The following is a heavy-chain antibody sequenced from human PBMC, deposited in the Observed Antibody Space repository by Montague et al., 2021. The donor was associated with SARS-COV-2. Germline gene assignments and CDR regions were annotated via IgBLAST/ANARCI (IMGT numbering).Heavy chain of an antibody. CDR3: ARFPYYYDSSGSFDY. CDR2: IYYSGST. CDR1: GGSISSRSYY. Sequence: SETLSLTCTVSGGSISSRSYYWGWIRQPPGRGLEWIGSIYYSGSTYYNPSLKSRVTISVDTSKNQFSLKLSSVTAADTAVYYCARFPYYYDSSGSFDYWGQGTLVTVSS. V-gene: IGHV4-39*01. J-gene: IGHJ4*02. D-gene: IGHD3-22*01.